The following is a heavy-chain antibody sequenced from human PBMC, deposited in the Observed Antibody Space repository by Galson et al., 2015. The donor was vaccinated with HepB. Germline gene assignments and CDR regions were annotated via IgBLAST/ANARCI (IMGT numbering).Heavy chain of an antibody. J-gene: IGHJ5*02. Sequence: SVKVSCKASGYTFTSYYMHWVRQAPGQGLEWMGIINPSGGSTSYAQKFQGRVTMTRDTSTSTVYMELSSLRSEDTAVYYCARDPYCSGGSCYWFDPWGQGTLVTVSS. CDR2: INPSGGST. CDR1: GYTFTSYY. V-gene: IGHV1-46*01. D-gene: IGHD2-15*01. CDR3: ARDPYCSGGSCYWFDP.